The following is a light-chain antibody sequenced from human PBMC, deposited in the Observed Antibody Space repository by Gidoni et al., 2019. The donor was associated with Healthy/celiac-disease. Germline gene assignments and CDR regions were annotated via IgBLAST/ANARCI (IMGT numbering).Light chain of an antibody. CDR3: QSYLV. CDR2: EDN. J-gene: IGLJ3*02. V-gene: IGLV6-57*02. CDR1: SGSIASNY. Sequence: NFMLTQPHSVSESPGKTVTISCTGSSGSIASNYVQWYQQRPGSAPTTVIYEDNQRPSGVPDRFSGSIDSSSNSASLTISGLKTEDEADYYCQSYLVFGGGTKLTVL.